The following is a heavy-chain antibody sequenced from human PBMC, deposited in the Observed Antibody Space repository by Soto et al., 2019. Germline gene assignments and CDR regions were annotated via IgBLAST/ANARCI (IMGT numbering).Heavy chain of an antibody. V-gene: IGHV4-34*01. CDR3: ARNRPSIAARAYYFDY. CDR1: GGSFSGYY. D-gene: IGHD6-6*01. J-gene: IGHJ4*02. CDR2: INHSGST. Sequence: SETLSLTCAVYGGSFSGYYWSWIRQPPGKGLEWIGEINHSGSTNYNPSLKSRVTTSVDTSKNQFSLKLSSVTAADTAVYYCARNRPSIAARAYYFDYWGQGTLVTVSS.